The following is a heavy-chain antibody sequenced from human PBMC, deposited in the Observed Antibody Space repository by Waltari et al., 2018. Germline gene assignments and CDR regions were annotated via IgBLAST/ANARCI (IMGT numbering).Heavy chain of an antibody. D-gene: IGHD3-9*01. Sequence: QVQLQESGPGLVKPSETLSLTCTVSGGSISSYYWSWIRPPPGKGLEWIGYIYYSGSTNYNPSLKSRVTISVDTSKNQFSLKLSSVTAADTAVYYCARQNSFDWLLFLDYWGQGTLVTVSS. V-gene: IGHV4-59*08. CDR3: ARQNSFDWLLFLDY. CDR1: GGSISSYY. J-gene: IGHJ4*02. CDR2: IYYSGST.